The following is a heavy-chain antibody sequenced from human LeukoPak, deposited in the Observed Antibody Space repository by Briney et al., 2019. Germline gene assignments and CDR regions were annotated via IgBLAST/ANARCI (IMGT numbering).Heavy chain of an antibody. CDR2: IYYSGST. CDR3: ARSTKGGFWSGSPFDY. CDR1: GGSISSSSYY. Sequence: SETLSLTCTVSGGSISSSSYYWGWIRQPPGKGLEWIGSIYYSGSTYYNPSLKSRVTISVDTSKNQFSLKVTSVIAADTAVYYCARSTKGGFWSGSPFDYWGQGTLVTVSS. D-gene: IGHD3-3*01. J-gene: IGHJ4*02. V-gene: IGHV4-39*01.